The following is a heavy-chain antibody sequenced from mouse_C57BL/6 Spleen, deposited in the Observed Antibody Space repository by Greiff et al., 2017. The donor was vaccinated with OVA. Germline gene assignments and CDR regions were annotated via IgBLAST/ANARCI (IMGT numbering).Heavy chain of an antibody. D-gene: IGHD1-1*01. Sequence: QVQLQQPGAELVRPGSSVKLSCKASGYTLTSYWMDWVKQRPGQGLEWIGNIYPSDSETHYNQKFKGKATLTVDKSSSTAYMELRSLTSEDSAVYYCARGDYYGSSKAWFAYWGQGTLVTVSA. V-gene: IGHV1-61*01. CDR3: ARGDYYGSSKAWFAY. J-gene: IGHJ3*01. CDR1: GYTLTSYW. CDR2: IYPSDSET.